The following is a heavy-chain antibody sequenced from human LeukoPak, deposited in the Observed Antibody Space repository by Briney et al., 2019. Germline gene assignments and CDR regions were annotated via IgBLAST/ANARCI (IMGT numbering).Heavy chain of an antibody. D-gene: IGHD3-10*01. V-gene: IGHV4-30-2*01. CDR3: AREEGRFGSPYFDY. Sequence: SQTLSLTCAVSGGSISSGGYSWSWIRQPPGKGLEWIGYIYHSGSTYYNPSLKSRVTISVDTSKNQFSLKLSSVTAADTAVYYCAREEGRFGSPYFDYWGQGTLVTVSS. J-gene: IGHJ4*02. CDR2: IYHSGST. CDR1: GGSISSGGYS.